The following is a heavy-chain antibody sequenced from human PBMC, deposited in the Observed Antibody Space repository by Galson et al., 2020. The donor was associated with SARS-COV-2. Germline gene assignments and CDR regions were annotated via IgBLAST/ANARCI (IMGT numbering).Heavy chain of an antibody. Sequence: ASETLSLTCTVSGGSISSGGYYWSWIRQHPGKGLEWIGYIYYSGSTYYNPSLKSRVTISVDTSKNQLSLKLSSVTAADTAVYYCARVDQLLLDYWGQGTLVTVSS. CDR3: ARVDQLLLDY. J-gene: IGHJ4*02. CDR2: IYYSGST. D-gene: IGHD2-2*01. V-gene: IGHV4-31*03. CDR1: GGSISSGGYY.